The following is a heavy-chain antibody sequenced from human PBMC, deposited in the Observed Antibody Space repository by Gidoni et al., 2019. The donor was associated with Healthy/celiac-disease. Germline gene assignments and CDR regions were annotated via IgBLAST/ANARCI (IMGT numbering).Heavy chain of an antibody. J-gene: IGHJ4*02. CDR3: ARDVGGYNPRADYFDY. Sequence: EVQLVESGGGLVQPGGSLRLSCEASGFPFRSYSMNWVRQATGKGLEWVSYIRSSSSTIYYADSVKGRFTISRDNAKNSLYLQMNSLRAEDTAVYYCARDVGGYNPRADYFDYWGQGTLVTVSS. CDR1: GFPFRSYS. D-gene: IGHD6-25*01. V-gene: IGHV3-48*01. CDR2: IRSSSSTI.